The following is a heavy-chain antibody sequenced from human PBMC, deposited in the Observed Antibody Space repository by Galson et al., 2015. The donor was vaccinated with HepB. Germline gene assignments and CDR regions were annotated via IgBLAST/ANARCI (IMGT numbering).Heavy chain of an antibody. CDR2: ISGSGSIT. J-gene: IGHJ6*02. CDR1: GFTLSNYG. CDR3: ARSMLYNGDSVYYYGIDV. D-gene: IGHD2-8*01. V-gene: IGHV3-23*01. Sequence: SLRLSCAASGFTLSNYGIIWVRQAPGKGLEWVSVISGSGSITYYAHSVKGRFTISRDISKNTLYLQMNRLRVEHTAVYHCARSMLYNGDSVYYYGIDVWAQGTAVTASS.